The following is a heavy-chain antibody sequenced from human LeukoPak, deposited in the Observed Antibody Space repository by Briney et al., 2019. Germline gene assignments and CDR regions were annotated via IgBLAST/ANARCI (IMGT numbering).Heavy chain of an antibody. CDR1: GYTLTELS. V-gene: IGHV1-24*01. CDR3: ATVGSSWTNYDAFDI. J-gene: IGHJ3*02. Sequence: GASVKVSCKVSGYTLTELSMHWVRQAPGKGLEWMGGFDPEDGETIYAQKFQGRVTMTEDTSTDTAYMELSSLRSEDTAVYYCATVGSSWTNYDAFDIWGQGTMVTVSS. CDR2: FDPEDGET. D-gene: IGHD6-13*01.